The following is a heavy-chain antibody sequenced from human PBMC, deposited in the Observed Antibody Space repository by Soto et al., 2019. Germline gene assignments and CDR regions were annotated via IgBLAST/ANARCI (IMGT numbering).Heavy chain of an antibody. D-gene: IGHD2-8*01. J-gene: IGHJ4*02. CDR3: AKKTRYCTNGVCYTGFDY. CDR2: ISGSGGST. CDR1: GFTFSSYA. Sequence: GGSLRLSCVASGFTFSSYAMSWVRQAPGKGLEWVSAISGSGGSTYYADSVKGRFTISRDNSKNTLYLQMNSLRAEDTAVYYCAKKTRYCTNGVCYTGFDYWGQGTLVTVSS. V-gene: IGHV3-23*01.